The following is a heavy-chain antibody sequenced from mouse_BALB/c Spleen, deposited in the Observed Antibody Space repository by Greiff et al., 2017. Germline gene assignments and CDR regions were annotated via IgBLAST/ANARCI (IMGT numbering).Heavy chain of an antibody. CDR1: GFDFSRYW. D-gene: IGHD3-2*01. Sequence: EVKLMESGGGLVQPGGSLKLSCAASGFDFSRYWMSWVRQAPGKGLEWIGEINPDSSTINYTPSLKDKFIISRDNAKNTLYLQMSKVRSEDTALYYCARRDSSGYVGYYAMDYWGQGTSVTVSS. CDR3: ARRDSSGYVGYYAMDY. J-gene: IGHJ4*01. V-gene: IGHV4-1*02. CDR2: INPDSSTI.